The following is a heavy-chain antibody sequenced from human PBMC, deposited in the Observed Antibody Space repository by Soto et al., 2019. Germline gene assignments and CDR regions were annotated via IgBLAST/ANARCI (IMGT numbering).Heavy chain of an antibody. CDR3: AKEDIVVVTATPYLDY. CDR2: ISGSGGGT. J-gene: IGHJ4*02. CDR1: GFTFSSYA. D-gene: IGHD2-21*02. V-gene: IGHV3-23*01. Sequence: GGSLRLSCAASGFTFSSYAMSWVRQAPGKGLEWVSAISGSGGGTYYADSVKGRFTISRDNSKNTLYLQMNSLRAEDTAAYYCAKEDIVVVTATPYLDYWGQGTLVTVSS.